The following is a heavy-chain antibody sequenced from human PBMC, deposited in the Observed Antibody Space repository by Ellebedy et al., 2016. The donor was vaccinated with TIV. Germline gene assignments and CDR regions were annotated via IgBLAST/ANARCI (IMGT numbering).Heavy chain of an antibody. Sequence: GESLKISCAASGFTFNTYSMNWVRQAPGKGLEWVSSITSSSTFIYYADSVTGRFTVSRDNAKNSLFLQMDSLRAEDTAEYYCARVKVAARSTRHDAFDLWGQGALVTVSS. J-gene: IGHJ3*01. CDR2: ITSSSTFI. CDR3: ARVKVAARSTRHDAFDL. CDR1: GFTFNTYS. V-gene: IGHV3-21*06. D-gene: IGHD6-13*01.